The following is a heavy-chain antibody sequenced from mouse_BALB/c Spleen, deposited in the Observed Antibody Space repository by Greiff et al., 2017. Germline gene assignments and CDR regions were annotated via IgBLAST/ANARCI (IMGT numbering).Heavy chain of an antibody. CDR1: GFTFTDYY. J-gene: IGHJ4*01. CDR3: ARDKAMDY. CDR2: IRNKANGYTT. V-gene: IGHV7-3*02. Sequence: EVQGVESGGGLVQPGGSLRLSCAPSGFTFTDYYMRWVRQPPGKALEWLGFIRNKANGYTTEYSASVKGRFTISRDKSKSILYLQMNTLSAADSATYYCARDKAMDYWGQGTTVTVSS.